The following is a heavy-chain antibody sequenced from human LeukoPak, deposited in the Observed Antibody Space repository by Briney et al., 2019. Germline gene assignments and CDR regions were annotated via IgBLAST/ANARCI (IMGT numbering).Heavy chain of an antibody. V-gene: IGHV1-2*02. CDR3: ARAHIGNDLFIDY. D-gene: IGHD2-21*01. CDR2: INPYSGAT. J-gene: IGHJ4*02. Sequence: GASVKVSCKASGYTFTGYYMHWVRQAPGQGLEWMGWINPYSGATHYAQKFQGTVTMTRDKSISTAYMDLSSLKSDDTAVYYCARAHIGNDLFIDYWGQGTLVTVSS. CDR1: GYTFTGYY.